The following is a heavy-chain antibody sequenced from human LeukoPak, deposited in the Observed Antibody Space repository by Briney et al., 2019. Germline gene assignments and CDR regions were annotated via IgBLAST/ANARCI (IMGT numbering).Heavy chain of an antibody. V-gene: IGHV3-73*01. Sequence: GGSLRLSCAASGFTFSGSAMHWVRQASGKGLEWVGRIRSKANSYATAYAASVKGRFTISRDDSKNTAYLQMNSLRAEDTAVYYCARGPSGYHNTGGQGTLVTVSS. J-gene: IGHJ4*02. CDR3: ARGPSGYHNT. CDR1: GFTFSGSA. D-gene: IGHD5-12*01. CDR2: IRSKANSYAT.